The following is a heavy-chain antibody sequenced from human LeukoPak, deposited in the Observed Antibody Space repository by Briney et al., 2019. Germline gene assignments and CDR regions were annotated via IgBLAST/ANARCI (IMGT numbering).Heavy chain of an antibody. Sequence: PGGSLRLSCVASGFTFSSYSMNWVRQAPGKGLEWVSSFTSRGGTIYYADSVKGRFTISRDNAKNSLFPQMSSLRVEDTAVYYCARESSGIAATDKIDFWGQGTLVTVSS. CDR1: GFTFSSYS. V-gene: IGHV3-21*01. CDR2: FTSRGGTI. D-gene: IGHD6-13*01. J-gene: IGHJ4*02. CDR3: ARESSGIAATDKIDF.